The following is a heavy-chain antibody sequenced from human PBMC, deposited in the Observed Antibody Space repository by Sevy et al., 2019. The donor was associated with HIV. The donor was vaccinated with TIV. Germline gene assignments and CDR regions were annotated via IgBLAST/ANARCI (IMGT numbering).Heavy chain of an antibody. D-gene: IGHD3-10*01. J-gene: IGHJ4*02. V-gene: IGHV4-59*01. CDR3: ASLRITMVRGVIKPHSFDY. CDR1: GGSISSYY. Sequence: SETLSLTCTVSGGSISSYYWSSIRQPPGKGLEWIGYIYYSGSTNYNPSLKSRVTISVDTSKNQFSLKLSSVTAADTAVYYCASLRITMVRGVIKPHSFDYWGQGTLVTVSS. CDR2: IYYSGST.